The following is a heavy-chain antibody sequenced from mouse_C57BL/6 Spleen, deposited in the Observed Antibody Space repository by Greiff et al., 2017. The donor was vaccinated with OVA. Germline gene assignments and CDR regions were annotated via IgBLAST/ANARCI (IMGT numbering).Heavy chain of an antibody. D-gene: IGHD3-2*02. J-gene: IGHJ3*01. Sequence: VQLQQSGAELVRPGTSVKVSCKASGYAFTNYLIAWVKQRPGQGLEWIGVINPGSGGTNYNEKFKGKATLTADKSSSTAYMQRSSLTSEDSAVYFCARSAQATWFAYWGQGTLVTVSA. CDR2: INPGSGGT. V-gene: IGHV1-54*01. CDR1: GYAFTNYL. CDR3: ARSAQATWFAY.